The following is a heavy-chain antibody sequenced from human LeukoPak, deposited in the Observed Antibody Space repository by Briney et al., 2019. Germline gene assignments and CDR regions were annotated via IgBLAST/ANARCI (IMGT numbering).Heavy chain of an antibody. CDR1: GGTFSSYA. J-gene: IGHJ5*02. Sequence: GSSVKVSCKASGGTFSSYAISWVRQAPGQGLEWMGRIIPILGIANYAQKFQGRVTITADRSTSTAYMEPSSLRSEDTAVYYCARDRVGANNWFDPWGQGTLVTVSS. V-gene: IGHV1-69*04. CDR3: ARDRVGANNWFDP. CDR2: IIPILGIA. D-gene: IGHD1-26*01.